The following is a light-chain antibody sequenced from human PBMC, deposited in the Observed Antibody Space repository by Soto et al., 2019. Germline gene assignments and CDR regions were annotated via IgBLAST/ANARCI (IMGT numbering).Light chain of an antibody. CDR2: EVS. CDR1: SSDVGGYNY. J-gene: IGLJ1*01. CDR3: SSYAGSNNFV. V-gene: IGLV2-8*01. Sequence: QSVLPQPASASGSPGQSFTISCTGTSSDVGGYNYVSWYQQHPGKAPKLMIYEVSERPSGVPDRFSGYKSSNTASLTVSGLQAEDEADYYRSSYAGSNNFVFGTGTKVTVL.